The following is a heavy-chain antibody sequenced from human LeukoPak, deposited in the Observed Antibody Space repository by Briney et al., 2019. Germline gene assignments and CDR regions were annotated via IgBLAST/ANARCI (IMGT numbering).Heavy chain of an antibody. CDR3: AKARVGATRGGFDY. Sequence: PGGSLRRSCAASGFTFSTYAMSWVRQAPGKGLEWVSAISGSGGSTYYADSVKGRFTIPRDNSKNTLYLQMNSLRAEDTAVYYCAKARVGATRGGFDYWGQGTLVTVSS. D-gene: IGHD1-26*01. V-gene: IGHV3-23*01. CDR2: ISGSGGST. CDR1: GFTFSTYA. J-gene: IGHJ4*02.